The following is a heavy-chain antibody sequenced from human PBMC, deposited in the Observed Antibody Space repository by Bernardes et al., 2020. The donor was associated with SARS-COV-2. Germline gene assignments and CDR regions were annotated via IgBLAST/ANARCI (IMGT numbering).Heavy chain of an antibody. CDR3: ARLVTVTTPGDY. J-gene: IGHJ4*02. CDR2: IRHDGSEK. D-gene: IGHD4-17*01. CDR1: GFTFSIYY. V-gene: IGHV3-7*01. Sequence: GGSLRLSCAASGFTFSIYYMNWVRQAPGKGLEWVANIRHDGSEKYYVDSVKGRFTVSRDNAKNSLYLQMNSLRAEDTAVYYCARLVTVTTPGDYWGQGTLVTVSS.